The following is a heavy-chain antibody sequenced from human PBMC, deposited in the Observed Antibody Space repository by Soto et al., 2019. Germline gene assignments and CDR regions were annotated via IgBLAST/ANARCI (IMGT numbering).Heavy chain of an antibody. CDR1: GGSINSSNW. CDR3: ARGGDVVVPTALDY. V-gene: IGHV4-4*02. CDR2: IYHSGST. D-gene: IGHD2-2*01. Sequence: QVQLQESGPGLVKPSGTLSLTCAVSGGSINSSNWWSWVRQPPGKGLEWIGEIYHSGSTNYNPSLNLRVTISVDKSKNQFSLNLSSMTAADTAVYYCARGGDVVVPTALDYWGQGTLVTVSS. J-gene: IGHJ4*02.